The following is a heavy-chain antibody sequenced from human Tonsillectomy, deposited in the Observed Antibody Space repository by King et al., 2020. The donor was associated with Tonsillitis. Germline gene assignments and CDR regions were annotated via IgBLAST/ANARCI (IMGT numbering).Heavy chain of an antibody. Sequence: VQLVESGGGVVQPGRSLRLSCAASGFNFSTYGMHWVRQAPGKGLEWLAVISDDGSNKYYADSVKGRFTISRENSKNTLYLRMNFLKSEDTALYYCTKGGDGYSYGYFDYWGQGVLVSVSS. CDR2: ISDDGSNK. CDR3: TKGGDGYSYGYFDY. CDR1: GFNFSTYG. V-gene: IGHV3-30*18. D-gene: IGHD5-18*01. J-gene: IGHJ4*02.